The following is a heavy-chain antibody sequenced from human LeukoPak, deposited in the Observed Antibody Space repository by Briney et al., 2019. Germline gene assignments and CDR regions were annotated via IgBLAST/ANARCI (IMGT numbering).Heavy chain of an antibody. CDR3: ARESPEDAFDI. Sequence: ASVKVSCKASGYTFTGYYMHWVRQAPGQGLEWMGWISPNSGGTNYAQKFQDRVTMTRDTSLSTAYMELSRLRSDDTAVYYCARESPEDAFDIWGQGTMVTVSS. CDR2: ISPNSGGT. CDR1: GYTFTGYY. J-gene: IGHJ3*02. V-gene: IGHV1-2*02.